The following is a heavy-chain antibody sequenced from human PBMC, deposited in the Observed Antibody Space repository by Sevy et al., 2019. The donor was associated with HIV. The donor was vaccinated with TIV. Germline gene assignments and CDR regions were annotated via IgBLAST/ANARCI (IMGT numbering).Heavy chain of an antibody. D-gene: IGHD3-10*01. J-gene: IGHJ6*04. CDR2: IYYSGST. V-gene: IGHV4-59*01. CDR1: GGSISSYY. CDR3: ARDSGTLWFGESRVLDV. Sequence: SETLSLTCTVSGGSISSYYWSWIRQPPGKGLEWIGYIYYSGSTNYNPSLKSRVTISVDTSKNQFSLKLSSVTAADTAVYYCARDSGTLWFGESRVLDVWGKGTTVTVSS.